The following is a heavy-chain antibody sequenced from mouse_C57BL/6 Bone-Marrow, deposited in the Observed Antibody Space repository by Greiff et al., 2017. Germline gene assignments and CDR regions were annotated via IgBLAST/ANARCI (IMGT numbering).Heavy chain of an antibody. CDR3: TNITTVVATRWYFDV. D-gene: IGHD1-1*01. CDR2: IDPENGDT. CDR1: GFNIKDDY. Sequence: VQLKQSGAELVRPGASVKLSCTASGFNIKDDYMHWVKQRPEQGLEWIGWIDPENGDTEYASKFQGKATITADTSSNTAYLPLSSLTSEDTAVYYCTNITTVVATRWYFDVWGTGTTVTVSS. V-gene: IGHV14-4*01. J-gene: IGHJ1*03.